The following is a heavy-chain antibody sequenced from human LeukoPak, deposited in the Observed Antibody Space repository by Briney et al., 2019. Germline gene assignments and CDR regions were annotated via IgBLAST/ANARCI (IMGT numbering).Heavy chain of an antibody. CDR1: GDSISNYY. D-gene: IGHD6-19*01. CDR3: ARAEKAVTGTLDY. J-gene: IGHJ4*02. Sequence: SETLSLTCTVSGDSISNYYWRWIRQSPGKKREGIGYMYNGGRTIYNKSLKRRVTISTHTSKNQFSLRLTSVTAADTAVYYCARAEKAVTGTLDYWGQGTLITVSS. CDR2: MYNGGRT. V-gene: IGHV4-59*01.